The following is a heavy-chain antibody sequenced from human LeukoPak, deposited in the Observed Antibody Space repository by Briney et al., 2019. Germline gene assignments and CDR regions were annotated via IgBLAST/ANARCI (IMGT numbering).Heavy chain of an antibody. CDR3: AKVRSCINDVCHGEFDY. CDR2: ISGSGGST. Sequence: GGSLRLSCAASGFIFSSYAMSWVRQAPGKGLEWVSTISGSGGSTYYADSVKGRFTISRDNSKNTVYLQMNSLRAEDTAVYYCAKVRSCINDVCHGEFDYWGQGTLVTVSS. V-gene: IGHV3-23*01. D-gene: IGHD2-8*01. CDR1: GFIFSSYA. J-gene: IGHJ4*02.